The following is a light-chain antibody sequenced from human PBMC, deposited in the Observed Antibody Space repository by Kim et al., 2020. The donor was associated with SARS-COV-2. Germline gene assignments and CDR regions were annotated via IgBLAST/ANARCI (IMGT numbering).Light chain of an antibody. CDR1: SSKVGINP. V-gene: IGLV1-44*01. J-gene: IGLJ3*02. CDR3: AAWDDSLNGPV. Sequence: GQRVTISCSVSSSKVGINPVYWYQHLPRTAPNLLFYINNPRPSGAPDRFSGSKSCTAASLAISGLQSEDEAEYYCAAWDDSLNGPVFGGGTQLTVL. CDR2: INN.